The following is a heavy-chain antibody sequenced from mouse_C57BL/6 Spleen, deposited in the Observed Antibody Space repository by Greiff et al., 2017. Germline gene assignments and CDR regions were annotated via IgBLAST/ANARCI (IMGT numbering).Heavy chain of an antibody. CDR1: GFTFSDYY. J-gene: IGHJ4*01. CDR2: INYDGSST. D-gene: IGHD4-1*01. V-gene: IGHV5-16*01. CDR3: AREGTGHYAMDY. Sequence: EVNVVESEGGLVQPGSSMKLSCTASGFTFSDYYMAWVRQVPEKGLEWVANINYDGSSTYYLDSLKSRFIISRDNAKNILYLQMSSLKSEDTATYYCAREGTGHYAMDYWGQGTSVTVSS.